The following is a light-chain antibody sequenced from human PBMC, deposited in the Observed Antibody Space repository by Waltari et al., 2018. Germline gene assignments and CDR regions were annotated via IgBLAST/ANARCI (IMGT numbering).Light chain of an antibody. V-gene: IGLV8-61*01. J-gene: IGLJ6*01. CDR1: YGSVSTSNH. CDR3: TLYMGSGIYV. CDR2: STN. Sequence: TVVTQEPSLSVSPGGTVTLTCGLDYGSVSTSNHPSWYQQTPGQAPRMLIYSTNTRPSGVPDRFSGSILGNKAALTITGAQADDESDYYCTLYMGSGIYVFGSGTKLTVL.